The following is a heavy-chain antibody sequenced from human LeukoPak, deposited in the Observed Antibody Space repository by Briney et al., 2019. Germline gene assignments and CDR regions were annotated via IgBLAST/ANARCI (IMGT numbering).Heavy chain of an antibody. CDR2: IYNSGGT. CDR1: GGFITSSFY. J-gene: IGHJ4*02. Sequence: SETLSLTCTVSGGFITSSFYWSWIRQSPGKGLEWVGYIYNSGGTKYNPSLKSRLTISVDTSKNQFSLKLSSVTAADTAVYYCARPRIVGATTTYFDYWGQGTLVTVSS. D-gene: IGHD1-26*01. CDR3: ARPRIVGATTTYFDY. V-gene: IGHV4-59*12.